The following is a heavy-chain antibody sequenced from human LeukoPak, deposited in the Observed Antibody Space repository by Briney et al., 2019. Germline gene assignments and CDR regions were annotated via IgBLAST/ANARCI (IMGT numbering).Heavy chain of an antibody. CDR3: AKGRIAAAGTDY. CDR1: GFTFSSYS. V-gene: IGHV3-23*01. D-gene: IGHD6-13*01. J-gene: IGHJ4*02. Sequence: GGSLRLSCAASGFTFSSYSMNWVRQAPGKGLEWVSAISGSGGSTYYADSVKGRFTISRDNSKNTLYLQMNSLRAEDTAVYYCAKGRIAAAGTDYWGQGTLVTVSS. CDR2: ISGSGGST.